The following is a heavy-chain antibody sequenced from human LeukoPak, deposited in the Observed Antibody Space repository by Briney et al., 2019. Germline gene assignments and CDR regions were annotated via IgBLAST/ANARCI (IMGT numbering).Heavy chain of an antibody. V-gene: IGHV1-69*13. CDR3: ARRVKGCSSTSCYTEVRTTDWFDP. J-gene: IGHJ5*02. D-gene: IGHD2-2*02. CDR1: GGTFSSYA. CDR2: IIPIFGTA. Sequence: ASVKVSCKASGGTFSSYAISWVRQAPGQGLEWMGGIIPIFGTANYAQKFQGRVTITADESTSTAYMELSSLRSEDTAVYYCARRVKGCSSTSCYTEVRTTDWFDPWGQGTLVTVSS.